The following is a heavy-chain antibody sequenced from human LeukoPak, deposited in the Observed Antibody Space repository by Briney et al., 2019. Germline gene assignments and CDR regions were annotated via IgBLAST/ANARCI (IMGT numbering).Heavy chain of an antibody. CDR2: IYSGGTT. CDR1: GFTVSSNY. V-gene: IGHV3-53*01. J-gene: IGHJ4*02. Sequence: GGSLRLSCAASGFTVSSNYMSWVRQAPGKGLEWVSAIYSGGTTYYADSVKGRFTVSRDNSKNTVYLQMNSLRAEDTAVYYCARAPTTVTTFDYWGQENLVTVSS. CDR3: ARAPTTVTTFDY. D-gene: IGHD4-17*01.